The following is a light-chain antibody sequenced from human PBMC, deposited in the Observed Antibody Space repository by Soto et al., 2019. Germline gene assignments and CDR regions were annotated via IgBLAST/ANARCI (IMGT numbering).Light chain of an antibody. CDR3: QKYNSAPYT. CDR2: AAP. J-gene: IGKJ5*01. CDR1: QGISNY. V-gene: IGKV1-27*01. Sequence: DIQTTESPSSLSAYVGDRVSIICRASQGISNYLAWYQQKPGKVPKLLIYAAPTLQSGVPSRFSGSGSGTDFTLTISSLQPEEVATYYCQKYNSAPYTFGQGTRLEIK.